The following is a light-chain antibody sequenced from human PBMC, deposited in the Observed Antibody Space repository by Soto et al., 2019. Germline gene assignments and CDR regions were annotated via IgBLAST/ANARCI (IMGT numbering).Light chain of an antibody. Sequence: QSVLTQPASVSGSPGQSITISCTGTSSDVGNYNYVSWYQQHPAKAPKLMIYDVSNRPSGVSNRFSGSKSGNTASLTISGLQAEDEADYYCSSYTTSGTRVFGTGTQLTVL. V-gene: IGLV2-14*01. CDR1: SSDVGNYNY. CDR3: SSYTTSGTRV. CDR2: DVS. J-gene: IGLJ1*01.